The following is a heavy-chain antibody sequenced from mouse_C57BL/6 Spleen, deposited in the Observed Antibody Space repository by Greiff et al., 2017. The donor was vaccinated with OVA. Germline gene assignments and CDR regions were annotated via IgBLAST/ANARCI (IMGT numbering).Heavy chain of an antibody. D-gene: IGHD1-1*01. CDR2: ISSGSSTI. CDR3: AGYYGSSYDYAMDY. J-gene: IGHJ4*01. Sequence: DVMLVESGGGLVKPGGSLKLSCAASGFTFSDYGMHWVRQAPEKGLEWVAYISSGSSTIYYADTVKGRFTISRDNAKNTLFLQMTSLRSEDTAMYYCAGYYGSSYDYAMDYWGQGTSVTVSS. CDR1: GFTFSDYG. V-gene: IGHV5-17*01.